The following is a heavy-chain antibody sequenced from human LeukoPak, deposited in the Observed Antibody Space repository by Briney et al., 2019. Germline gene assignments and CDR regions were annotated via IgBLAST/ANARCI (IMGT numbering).Heavy chain of an antibody. Sequence: SQTLSLTCAISGDSVSSNSAAWNWIRQSPSRGLEWLGRTFYRSKWYNDYAVSVKSRITINPDTSKNQFSLQLNSVTPEDTAVYYCAKDHLTPRSGWYGRIVWLPGRFDPWGQGTLVTVSS. CDR3: AKDHLTPRSGWYGRIVWLPGRFDP. CDR1: GDSVSSNSAA. D-gene: IGHD6-19*01. CDR2: TFYRSKWYN. J-gene: IGHJ5*02. V-gene: IGHV6-1*01.